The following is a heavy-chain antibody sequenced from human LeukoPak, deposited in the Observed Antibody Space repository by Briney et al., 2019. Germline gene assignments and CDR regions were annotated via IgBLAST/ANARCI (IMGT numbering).Heavy chain of an antibody. CDR2: IIPIFGTA. Sequence: SVKVSCKASGGTFSSYAISWVRQAPGQGLEWMGGIIPIFGTANYAQKFQGRVTTTADESTSTAYMELSSLRSEDTAVYYCARAPYSSSWGEYYYYGMDVWGQGTTVTVSS. CDR1: GGTFSSYA. V-gene: IGHV1-69*13. J-gene: IGHJ6*02. CDR3: ARAPYSSSWGEYYYYGMDV. D-gene: IGHD6-6*01.